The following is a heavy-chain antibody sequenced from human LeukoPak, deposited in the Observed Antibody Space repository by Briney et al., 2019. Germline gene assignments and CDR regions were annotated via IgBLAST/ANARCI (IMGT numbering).Heavy chain of an antibody. D-gene: IGHD1-26*01. CDR3: ARDQYGVGALGDAFDI. V-gene: IGHV3-11*01. Sequence: GGSLRLSCAASGFTFSGYYMSWIRQAPGKGLEWVSYISSSGSTIYYADSVKGRFTISRDNAKNSLYLQMNSLRAEDTAVYYCARDQYGVGALGDAFDIWGQGTMVTVSS. CDR1: GFTFSGYY. J-gene: IGHJ3*02. CDR2: ISSSGSTI.